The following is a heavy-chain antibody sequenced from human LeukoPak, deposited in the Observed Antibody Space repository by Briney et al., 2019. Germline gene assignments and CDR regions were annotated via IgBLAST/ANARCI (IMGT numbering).Heavy chain of an antibody. CDR3: VIMPGY. CDR1: GGSFSDYY. CDR2: INHSGST. D-gene: IGHD2-2*01. Sequence: PSETLSLTCAVYGGSFSDYYWSWIRQPPGKGLEWIVEINHSGSTNYKSSLKSRVTISVDTSKNQFSLNLYSVTAADTAVYYCVIMPGYWGQGTLVTVSS. V-gene: IGHV4-34*01. J-gene: IGHJ4*02.